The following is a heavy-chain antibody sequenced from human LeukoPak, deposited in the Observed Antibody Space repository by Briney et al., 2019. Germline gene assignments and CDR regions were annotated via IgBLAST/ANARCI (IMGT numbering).Heavy chain of an antibody. V-gene: IGHV3-15*04. Sequence: GGSLRLSCAASGFTFNYAWMSWVRQVPGKGLEWVGQTVSEIDGGTTDYAAPVKGRFTISRDDSKSTLYLQMNSLKIEDTAVYYCTTDEDWDYARKDVWGQGATVIVSS. CDR3: TTDEDWDYARKDV. CDR1: GFTFNYAW. CDR2: TVSEIDGGTT. J-gene: IGHJ6*02. D-gene: IGHD1-7*01.